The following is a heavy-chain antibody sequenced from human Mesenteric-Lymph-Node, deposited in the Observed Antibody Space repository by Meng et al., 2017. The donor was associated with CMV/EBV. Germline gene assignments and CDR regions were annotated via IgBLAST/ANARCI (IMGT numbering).Heavy chain of an antibody. V-gene: IGHV4-30-4*08. CDR3: ARVGWPDIVVVVAADSPGAFDI. D-gene: IGHD2-15*01. J-gene: IGHJ3*02. CDR1: GGSISSGDYY. Sequence: SETLSLTCTVSGGSISSGDYYWSWIRQPPGKGLEWIGYIYYSGSTYYNPSPKSRVTISVDTSKNQFSLKLSSVTAADTAVYYCARVGWPDIVVVVAADSPGAFDIWGQGTMVTVSS. CDR2: IYYSGST.